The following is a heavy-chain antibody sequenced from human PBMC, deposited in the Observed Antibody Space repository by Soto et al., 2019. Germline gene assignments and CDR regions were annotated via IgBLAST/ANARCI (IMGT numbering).Heavy chain of an antibody. J-gene: IGHJ4*02. Sequence: ASVKVSCKASGYTFTSYAMHWVRQAPGQRLEWMGWINAGNGNTKYSQKFQGRVTITRDTSASTAYMELSSLRSEDTAVYYCASNYGSGSYYRYFDYWGQGTLVTVSS. D-gene: IGHD3-10*01. CDR1: GYTFTSYA. CDR3: ASNYGSGSYYRYFDY. CDR2: INAGNGNT. V-gene: IGHV1-3*01.